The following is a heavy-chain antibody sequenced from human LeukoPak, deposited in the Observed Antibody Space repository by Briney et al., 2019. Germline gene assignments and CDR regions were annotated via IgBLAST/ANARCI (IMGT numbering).Heavy chain of an antibody. CDR1: GGSISSYY. CDR2: IYTSGST. D-gene: IGHD3-22*01. CDR3: ARGVGYYDSSAHMDV. Sequence: PSETLSLTCTVSGGSISSYYWSWIRQPAGKGLEWIGRIYTSGSTNYNPSLKSRVTISVDTSKNQFSLKLSSVTAADTAVYYCARGVGYYDSSAHMDVWGKGTTVTVSS. J-gene: IGHJ6*03. V-gene: IGHV4-4*07.